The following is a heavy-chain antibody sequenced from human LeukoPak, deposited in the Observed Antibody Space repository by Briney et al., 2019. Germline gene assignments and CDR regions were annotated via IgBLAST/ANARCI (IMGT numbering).Heavy chain of an antibody. CDR3: ARRIQTGYDSSAYYFPLYYFDY. CDR2: ISTYNGNT. J-gene: IGHJ4*02. Sequence: ASVKVSCKTSGYTFSSYGISWVRQAPGQGLEWMGWISTYNGNTNYAQKFQGGVTMTTDTTTNTAYMELRSLRSDDTAVYYCARRIQTGYDSSAYYFPLYYFDYWGQGTLVTVSS. CDR1: GYTFSSYG. D-gene: IGHD3-22*01. V-gene: IGHV1-18*01.